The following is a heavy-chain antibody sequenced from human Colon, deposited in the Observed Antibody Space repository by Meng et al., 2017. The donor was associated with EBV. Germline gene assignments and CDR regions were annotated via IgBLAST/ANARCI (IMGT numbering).Heavy chain of an antibody. V-gene: IGHV4-30-2*01. CDR3: VRDTRRGGGWFDP. J-gene: IGHJ5*02. CDR1: VYSFTSVDYS. CDR2: IYHGVNI. D-gene: IGHD3-10*01. Sequence: QVQFHGPHPGLWGPSQALSLHCAASVYSFTSVDYSWTWIRQPPGQGLEWIGYIYHGVNIYYTPSLRSRVTISVDKSRNQFSLKLTSVSAADTAVYYCVRDTRRGGGWFDPWGQGTLVTVSS.